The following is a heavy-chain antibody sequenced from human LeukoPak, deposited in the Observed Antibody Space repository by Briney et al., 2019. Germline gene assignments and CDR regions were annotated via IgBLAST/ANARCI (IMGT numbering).Heavy chain of an antibody. Sequence: SETLSLTCTVFGGSISSYYWSWIRQPAGKGLGWIGRIYTSGSTNYNPSLKSRVTMSVDTSNNQFSLKLSSVTAADTAVYYCARAEVNTADFDYWGQGTLVTVSS. CDR1: GGSISSYY. V-gene: IGHV4-4*07. CDR3: ARAEVNTADFDY. CDR2: IYTSGST. J-gene: IGHJ4*02. D-gene: IGHD5-18*01.